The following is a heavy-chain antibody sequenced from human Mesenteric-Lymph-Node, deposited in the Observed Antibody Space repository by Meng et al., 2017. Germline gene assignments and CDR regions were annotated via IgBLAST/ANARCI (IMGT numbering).Heavy chain of an antibody. CDR3: ARDRKDYYDSSGHTWGNAFDI. D-gene: IGHD3-22*01. Sequence: GESLKISCAASGFTVIRNYMSWIRQAPGKGLEWVANIKQDGSEKYYVDSVKGRFTISRDNAKNSLYLQMNSLRAEDTAVYYCARDRKDYYDSSGHTWGNAFDIWGQGTMVTVSS. CDR2: IKQDGSEK. CDR1: GFTVIRNY. J-gene: IGHJ3*02. V-gene: IGHV3-7*01.